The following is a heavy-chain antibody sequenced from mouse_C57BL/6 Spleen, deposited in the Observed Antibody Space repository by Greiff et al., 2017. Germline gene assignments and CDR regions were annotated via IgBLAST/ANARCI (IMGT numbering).Heavy chain of an antibody. V-gene: IGHV3-5*01. D-gene: IGHD2-4*01. CDR3: AREGDYDEDYAMDY. Sequence: EVKVVESGPGLVKPSQTVFLTCTVTGISITTGNYRWSWIRQFPGNKLEWIGYIYYSGTITYNPSLRSRTTITRDTPKNQFFLEMSSLTAEDTATYYCAREGDYDEDYAMDYWGQGTSVTVSS. CDR2: IYYSGTI. CDR1: GISITTGNYR. J-gene: IGHJ4*01.